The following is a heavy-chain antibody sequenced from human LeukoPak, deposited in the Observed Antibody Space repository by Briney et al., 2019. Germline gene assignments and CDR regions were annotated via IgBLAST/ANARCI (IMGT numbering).Heavy chain of an antibody. J-gene: IGHJ4*02. CDR3: ARGYCSSTSCFPFDY. V-gene: IGHV3-30*02. CDR2: IPYDGSNK. Sequence: PGGSLRLSCAASGFTFSGYGMYWVRQAPGKGLEWVAFIPYDGSNKHYADSVKGRFTISRDNSKNTLYLQMNSLRAEDTAVYYCARGYCSSTSCFPFDYWGQGTLVTVSS. CDR1: GFTFSGYG. D-gene: IGHD2-2*01.